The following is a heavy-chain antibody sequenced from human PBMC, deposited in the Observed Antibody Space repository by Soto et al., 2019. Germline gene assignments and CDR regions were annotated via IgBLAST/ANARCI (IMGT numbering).Heavy chain of an antibody. CDR2: IWYDGRKQ. V-gene: IGHV3-33*01. D-gene: IGHD1-1*01. J-gene: IGHJ6*02. CDR1: GFTFNNYG. CDR3: ARDYRGTTGTTYYFYYGMDV. Sequence: QVQLVESGGGVVQPGRSLRLSCAASGFTFNNYGMHWVRQAPGKGLEWVAVIWYDGRKQYYADSVKGRFIISRDKAKNTLDLQMNSLRAEDTAVYYCARDYRGTTGTTYYFYYGMDVWGQGTTVTVSS.